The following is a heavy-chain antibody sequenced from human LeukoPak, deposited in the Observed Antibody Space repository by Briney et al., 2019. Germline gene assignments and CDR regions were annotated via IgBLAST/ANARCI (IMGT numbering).Heavy chain of an antibody. J-gene: IGHJ6*02. D-gene: IGHD3-16*01. CDR1: GYTFTSYG. Sequence: GASVRVSCKASGYTFTSYGISWVRQAPGQGLEWMGWISAYNGNTNYAQKLQGRVTMTTDTSTSTAYMELRSLRSEDTAVYYCAWVGLTYGMDVWGQGTTVTVSS. CDR3: AWVGLTYGMDV. V-gene: IGHV1-18*01. CDR2: ISAYNGNT.